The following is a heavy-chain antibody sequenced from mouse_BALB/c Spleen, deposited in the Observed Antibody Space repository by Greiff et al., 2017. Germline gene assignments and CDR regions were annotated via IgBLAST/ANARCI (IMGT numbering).Heavy chain of an antibody. CDR3: ARGITTTRDYYYAMDY. CDR1: GYTFTDYN. Sequence: EVKLQQSGPELVKPGASVKIPCKASGYTFTDYNMDWVKQSHGKSLEWIGDINPNNGGTIYNQKFKGKATLTVDKSSSTAYMELRSLTSEDTAVYYCARGITTTRDYYYAMDYWGQGTSVTVSS. V-gene: IGHV1-18*01. CDR2: INPNNGGT. D-gene: IGHD2-4*01. J-gene: IGHJ4*01.